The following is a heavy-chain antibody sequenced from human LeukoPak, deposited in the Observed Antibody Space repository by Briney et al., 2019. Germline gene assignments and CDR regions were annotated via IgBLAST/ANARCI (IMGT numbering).Heavy chain of an antibody. CDR2: ISSSSSYI. Sequence: SGGSLRLSCAASGFTFGSYSLNWVRQAPGRGLEWVSSISSSSSYIYYADSVKGRFTISRDNAKNSLYLQMNSLRAEDTAVYYCARDFGVVVAATYFDYWGQGTLVTVSS. CDR3: ARDFGVVVAATYFDY. V-gene: IGHV3-21*01. J-gene: IGHJ4*02. CDR1: GFTFGSYS. D-gene: IGHD2-15*01.